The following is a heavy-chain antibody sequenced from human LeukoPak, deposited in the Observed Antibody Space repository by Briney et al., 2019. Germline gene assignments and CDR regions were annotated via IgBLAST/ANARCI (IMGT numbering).Heavy chain of an antibody. J-gene: IGHJ4*02. CDR3: VKGYYDFDY. Sequence: GGSLRLSCTASGFSFSNYGMHWVRQAPGKGLEWITVISYDGSNEYYADSVKGRFTISRDNSKITLYLQMNSLRAEDTAVYYCVKGYYDFDYWGQGTLSPSPQ. V-gene: IGHV3-30*18. CDR2: ISYDGSNE. D-gene: IGHD3-3*01. CDR1: GFSFSNYG.